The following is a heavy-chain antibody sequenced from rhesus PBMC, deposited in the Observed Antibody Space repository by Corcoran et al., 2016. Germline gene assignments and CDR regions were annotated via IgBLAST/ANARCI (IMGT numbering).Heavy chain of an antibody. D-gene: IGHD6-31*01. J-gene: IGHJ3*01. Sequence: QVTLKESGPALVKPTQTLTLTCTFSGFSLSTSGMGVGWIRQPSRKTLEWLAHIYWDDDKRYSTSLKSRLPISKDTSKNQVVLTMTNMDPVDTATYYCARRGPAGAFDFWGQGLRVTVSS. CDR3: ARRGPAGAFDF. V-gene: IGHV2-1*01. CDR1: GFSLSTSGMG. CDR2: IYWDDDK.